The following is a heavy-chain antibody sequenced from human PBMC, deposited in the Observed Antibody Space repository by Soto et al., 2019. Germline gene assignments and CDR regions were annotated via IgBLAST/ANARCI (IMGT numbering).Heavy chain of an antibody. CDR2: IIPIFGTA. CDR1: GGTFSSYA. D-gene: IGHD3-22*01. V-gene: IGHV1-69*12. CDR3: AREGGFVDSSGHDAFDL. Sequence: QVQLVQSGAEVKKPGSSVKVSCKASGGTFSSYAISWVRQAPGQGLEWMGGIIPIFGTANYAQKFQGRVTITAXXSXSXXYMELSSLRSEDTAVYYCAREGGFVDSSGHDAFDLWGQGTMVTVSS. J-gene: IGHJ3*01.